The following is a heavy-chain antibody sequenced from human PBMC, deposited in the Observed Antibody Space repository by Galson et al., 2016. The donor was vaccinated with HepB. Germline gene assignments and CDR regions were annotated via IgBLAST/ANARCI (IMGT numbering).Heavy chain of an antibody. CDR1: GFIFSNYA. Sequence: SLRLSCAASGFIFSNYAMSWVRQAPGKGLEWVSTITGRGDSAYYTDSVKGRFTISRDNSQNTLSLQMNSLRAEDTAIYYCAKHAEPYYYYAMDVWGQGTTVTVSS. CDR2: ITGRGDSA. J-gene: IGHJ6*02. CDR3: AKHAEPYYYYAMDV. V-gene: IGHV3-23*01. D-gene: IGHD1-14*01.